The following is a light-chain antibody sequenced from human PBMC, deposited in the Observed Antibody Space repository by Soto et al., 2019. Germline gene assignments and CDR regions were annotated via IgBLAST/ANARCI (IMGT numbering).Light chain of an antibody. CDR2: EAS. J-gene: IGKJ1*01. V-gene: IGKV1-5*03. CDR1: QSIKSW. Sequence: DIQMTQSPSTLSASVVDRVTITCRASQSIKSWFAWYHQKPAKAPKLLIYEASSLESGVPSRFGGSGSGTEFTLTISSLQPDDFATYYCQQYNTYSWTFGQGTKVDIK. CDR3: QQYNTYSWT.